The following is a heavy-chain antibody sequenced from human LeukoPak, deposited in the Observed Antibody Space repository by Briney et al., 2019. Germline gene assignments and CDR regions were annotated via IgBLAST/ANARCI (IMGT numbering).Heavy chain of an antibody. V-gene: IGHV4-30-4*07. CDR3: ARVPGYCTNGVCYAFDY. D-gene: IGHD2-8*01. Sequence: SETLSLTCGVSGGSITSGVYSWSWIRQPPGKGLEWIGYIYNIGSTYYNPSLKSRVTISVDTSKNQFSLKLSSVTAADTAVYYCARVPGYCTNGVCYAFDYWGQGTLVTVSS. J-gene: IGHJ4*02. CDR1: GGSITSGVYS. CDR2: IYNIGST.